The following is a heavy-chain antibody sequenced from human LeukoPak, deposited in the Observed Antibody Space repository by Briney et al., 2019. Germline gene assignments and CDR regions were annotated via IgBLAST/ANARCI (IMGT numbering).Heavy chain of an antibody. V-gene: IGHV3-30-3*01. CDR2: ISYDGSNK. CDR1: GFTFSSYA. Sequence: SGGSLRLSCAASGFTFSSYAMHWVRQAPGKGLEWVAVISYDGSNKYYADSVKGRFTISRDNSKNTLYLQMNSLRAEDTAVYYCARDGHGATALSRLGMDVWGQGTTVTVSS. CDR3: ARDGHGATALSRLGMDV. D-gene: IGHD1-26*01. J-gene: IGHJ6*02.